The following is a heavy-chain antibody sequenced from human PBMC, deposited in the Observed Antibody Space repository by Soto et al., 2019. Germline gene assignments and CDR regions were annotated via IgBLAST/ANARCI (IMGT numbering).Heavy chain of an antibody. D-gene: IGHD6-6*01. Sequence: GGSLRLSCAASGFTFSSYWMSWVRQAPGKGLEWVANIKQDGSEKYYVDSVKGRFTISRDNAKNSLYLQMNSLRAEDTAVYYCARAHLSSIAARKYYFDYWGQGTLVTVSS. J-gene: IGHJ4*02. CDR3: ARAHLSSIAARKYYFDY. CDR2: IKQDGSEK. CDR1: GFTFSSYW. V-gene: IGHV3-7*03.